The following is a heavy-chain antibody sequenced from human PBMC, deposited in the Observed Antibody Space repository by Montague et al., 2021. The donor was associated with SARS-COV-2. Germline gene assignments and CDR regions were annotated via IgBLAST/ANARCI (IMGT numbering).Heavy chain of an antibody. V-gene: IGHV4-59*01. Sequence: SETLSLTCSVSGGSISSYYCSWIRQPPGQGLERIGHSYHSGGTNYNPSLRSRSTISLDASKTRISLKLKRMTAADTALDYCARACSSSWYGARWFDPWGQGTLVTVSS. D-gene: IGHD2-2*01. CDR1: GGSISSYY. J-gene: IGHJ5*02. CDR2: SYHSGGT. CDR3: ARACSSSWYGARWFDP.